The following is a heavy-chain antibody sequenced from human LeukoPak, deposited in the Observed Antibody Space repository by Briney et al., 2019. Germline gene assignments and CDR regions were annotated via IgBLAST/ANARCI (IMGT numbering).Heavy chain of an antibody. D-gene: IGHD5-12*01. Sequence: SETLSLTCTVSGVSISGYCWSWIRQPPGRGLEWIGLLYYSGSTIYNPSPKGRVTISADTSKNQFSLELSSVTAADTAVYYCARHASYSDYDRFFDFWGQGILVSVSS. CDR1: GVSISGYC. J-gene: IGHJ4*02. V-gene: IGHV4-59*08. CDR3: ARHASYSDYDRFFDF. CDR2: LYYSGST.